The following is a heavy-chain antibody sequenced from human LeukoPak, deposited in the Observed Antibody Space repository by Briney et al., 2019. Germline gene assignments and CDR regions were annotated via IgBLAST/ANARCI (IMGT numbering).Heavy chain of an antibody. V-gene: IGHV3-7*01. Sequence: GGSLRLSCVASGFTFSSYWMSWVRQAPGKGLEWVANIKQDGSEKQYVDPLKGRVTISRDNAKNSLNLEMNSLRAEDTAVYYFARASSGWFHDWGQGTLVTVSS. CDR2: IKQDGSEK. J-gene: IGHJ4*02. CDR1: GFTFSSYW. CDR3: ARASSGWFHD. D-gene: IGHD6-19*01.